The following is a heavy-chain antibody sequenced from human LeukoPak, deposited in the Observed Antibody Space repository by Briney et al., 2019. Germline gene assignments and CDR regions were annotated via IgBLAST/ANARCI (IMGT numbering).Heavy chain of an antibody. D-gene: IGHD3-22*01. CDR1: GFTFSSYW. J-gene: IGHJ3*02. CDR2: TKQDGSEK. V-gene: IGHV3-7*03. CDR3: STYYDSSGYYVYAFDI. Sequence: PGGSLRLSCAASGFTFSSYWMSWVRQAPGKGLEWVANTKQDGSEKYYVDSVKGRFTISRDNAKNSLYLQMNSLRAEDTAAYYCSTYYDSSGYYVYAFDIWGQGTMVTVSS.